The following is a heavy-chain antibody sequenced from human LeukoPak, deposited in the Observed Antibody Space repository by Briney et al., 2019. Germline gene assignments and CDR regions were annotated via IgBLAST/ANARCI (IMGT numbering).Heavy chain of an antibody. V-gene: IGHV4-31*03. CDR3: ARGPKMAHEDY. J-gene: IGHJ4*02. CDR2: IYYSGST. D-gene: IGHD5-24*01. Sequence: SETLSLTCTVSGGSISSGGYYWSWIRQHPGKGLEWIGYIYYSGSTYYNPSLKSRVTISVDTSKNQFSLKLSSVTAADTAVYYCARGPKMAHEDYWGQGTLVIVSS. CDR1: GGSISSGGYY.